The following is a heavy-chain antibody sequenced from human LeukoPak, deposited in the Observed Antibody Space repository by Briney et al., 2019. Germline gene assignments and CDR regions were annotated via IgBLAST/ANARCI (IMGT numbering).Heavy chain of an antibody. CDR1: GYTFSGYS. CDR3: ARLRRNSDRSGYYYYYDY. Sequence: KPGGSLRLSCAASGYTFSGYSINWVRQAPGKGLEWVSSISVGSNYIYYADSVRGRFSISRDDARNSLYLQMDSLRGDDTAVYYCARLRRNSDRSGYYYYYDYWGQGTLVTVSS. D-gene: IGHD3-22*01. CDR2: ISVGSNYI. J-gene: IGHJ4*02. V-gene: IGHV3-21*01.